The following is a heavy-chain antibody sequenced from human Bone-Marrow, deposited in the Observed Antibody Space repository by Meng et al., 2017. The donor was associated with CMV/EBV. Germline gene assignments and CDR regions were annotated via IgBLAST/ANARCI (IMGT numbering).Heavy chain of an antibody. V-gene: IGHV3-7*01. CDR1: GFTFSSYW. J-gene: IGHJ4*02. D-gene: IGHD3-16*01. CDR2: IKEDGSEK. CDR3: AKDLGLLLRVFDY. Sequence: GESLKISCAASGFTFSSYWMSWVRQAPGKGLEWVANIKEDGSEKYYVDSVRGRFTISRDNSKNTLYLQMNSLRAEDTAVYYCAKDLGLLLRVFDYWGQGTLVPVSS.